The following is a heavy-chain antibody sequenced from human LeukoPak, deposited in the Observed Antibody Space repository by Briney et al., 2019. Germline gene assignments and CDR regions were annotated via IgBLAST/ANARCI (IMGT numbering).Heavy chain of an antibody. D-gene: IGHD4-23*01. CDR2: IKQDGSEK. CDR3: ARDGGYGGNPNDAFDM. V-gene: IGHV3-7*01. Sequence: GGSLRLSCAASGFPFSRYWLSWVRQAPGKGREWEPNIKQDGSEKYYVDSVKGRFTISRDNAKNSLYLQMNSLRVEDTAVYYCARDGGYGGNPNDAFDMWGQGTMVTVSS. CDR1: GFPFSRYW. J-gene: IGHJ3*02.